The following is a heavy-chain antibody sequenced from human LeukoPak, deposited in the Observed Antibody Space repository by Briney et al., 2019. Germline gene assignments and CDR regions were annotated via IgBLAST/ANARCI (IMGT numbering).Heavy chain of an antibody. V-gene: IGHV3-48*01. CDR2: ISTSSSTI. CDR3: AKLDFQHSSGWYDY. CDR1: GFIFSSHN. D-gene: IGHD6-19*01. Sequence: GGSLRLSCVASGFIFSSHNMNWVRQAPGKGLEWISYISTSSSTIYYADSVKGRFTISRDNSKNTLYLQMNSLRAEDTAVYYCAKLDFQHSSGWYDYWGREPWSPSPQ. J-gene: IGHJ4*02.